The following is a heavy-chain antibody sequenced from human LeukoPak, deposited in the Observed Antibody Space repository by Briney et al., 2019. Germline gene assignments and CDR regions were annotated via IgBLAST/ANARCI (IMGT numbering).Heavy chain of an antibody. CDR3: AKGVLRYYYYGMDV. CDR1: GFTFSSYG. V-gene: IGHV3-30*18. CDR2: ISYDGSNK. D-gene: IGHD2-8*01. J-gene: IGHJ6*02. Sequence: AGGSLRLSCAASGFTFSSYGMHWVRQAPGKGLEWVAVISYDGSNKYYADSVKGRFTISRDNSKNTLYLQMNSLRAEDTAVYYCAKGVLRYYYYGMDVWGQGTTVTVSS.